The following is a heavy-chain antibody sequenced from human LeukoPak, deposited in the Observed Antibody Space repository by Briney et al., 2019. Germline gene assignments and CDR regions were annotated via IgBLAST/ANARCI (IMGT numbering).Heavy chain of an antibody. J-gene: IGHJ4*02. V-gene: IGHV4-61*02. D-gene: IGHD2-8*01. CDR2: IYTSGST. CDR3: ARLYCTNGVCYTKAYYFDY. CDR1: GGSISSGSYY. Sequence: SQTLSLTCTVSGGSISSGSYYWSWIRQPAGKGLEWIGRIYTSGSTNYNPSLKSRVTIPVDTSKNQFSLKLSSVTAADTAVYYCARLYCTNGVCYTKAYYFDYWGQGTLVTVSS.